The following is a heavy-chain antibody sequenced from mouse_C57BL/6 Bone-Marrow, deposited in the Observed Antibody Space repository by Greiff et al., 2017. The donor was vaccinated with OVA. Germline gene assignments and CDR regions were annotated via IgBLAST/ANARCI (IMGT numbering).Heavy chain of an antibody. D-gene: IGHD1-1*01. J-gene: IGHJ1*03. CDR2: IRLKSDNYAT. Sequence: EVHLVESGGGLVQPGGSMKLSCVASGFTFSNYWMNWVRQSPEKGLEWVAQIRLKSDNYATHYAESVKGRFTISRDDSKSSVYLQMNNLRAEDTGIYYCTDNGSSYLYWYFDVWGTGTTVTVSS. CDR3: TDNGSSYLYWYFDV. V-gene: IGHV6-3*01. CDR1: GFTFSNYW.